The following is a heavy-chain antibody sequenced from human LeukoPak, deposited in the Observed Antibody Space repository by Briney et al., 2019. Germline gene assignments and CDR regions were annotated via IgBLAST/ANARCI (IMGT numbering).Heavy chain of an antibody. Sequence: PGGSLRLSCAASGFAFDDYGMSWVRQAPGKGLEWVSGINWNGGSTGYADSVKGLSTISRDNAKNSLYLQMNSLRAEDTALYYCARNGIYSDYVTDWGQGTLVTVSS. J-gene: IGHJ4*02. V-gene: IGHV3-20*04. CDR2: INWNGGST. D-gene: IGHD4-11*01. CDR1: GFAFDDYG. CDR3: ARNGIYSDYVTD.